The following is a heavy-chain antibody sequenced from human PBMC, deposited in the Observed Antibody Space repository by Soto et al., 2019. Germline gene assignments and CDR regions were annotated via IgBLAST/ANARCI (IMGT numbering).Heavy chain of an antibody. Sequence: PGGSLRLSCAASGFTFSSYAMHWVRQAPGKGLEWVAVIPYDGSNKYYADSVKGRFTISRDNSKTTLYLHMNSLRAEDTAVYYCASAKYYYDSSGYIDYWGQGTLVTVSS. CDR1: GFTFSSYA. CDR2: IPYDGSNK. V-gene: IGHV3-30-3*01. CDR3: ASAKYYYDSSGYIDY. J-gene: IGHJ4*02. D-gene: IGHD3-22*01.